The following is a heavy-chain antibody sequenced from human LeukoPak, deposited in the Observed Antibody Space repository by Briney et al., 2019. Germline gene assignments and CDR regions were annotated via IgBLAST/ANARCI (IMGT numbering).Heavy chain of an antibody. CDR2: INPHSGAT. J-gene: IGHJ4*02. CDR3: ARVRFRLLGVSSAISGGDF. CDR1: GYTFTAYY. D-gene: IGHD2-2*02. V-gene: IGHV1-2*02. Sequence: GASVKVSCKASGYTFTAYYMHWVRQAPGQGLEWMGWINPHSGATNYAQKFQGRVTMTRDTSISTAYMELRSLKSDDTAVYYCARVRFRLLGVSSAISGGDFWGQGTLVIVSS.